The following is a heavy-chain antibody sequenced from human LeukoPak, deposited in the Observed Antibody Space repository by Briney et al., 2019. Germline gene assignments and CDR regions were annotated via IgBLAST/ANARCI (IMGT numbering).Heavy chain of an antibody. CDR1: GGSLSTYY. CDR3: GRQTEAAAYWYFDL. V-gene: IGHV4-59*08. Sequence: SETLSLTCTVSGGSLSTYYWSWIRQPPGKGLEWIGYINYRGNTNQNPSLKSRVTISVDTSKNQFSLNLNSVTAADTAVYYCGRQTEAAAYWYFDLWGRGALVTVSS. D-gene: IGHD2-2*01. J-gene: IGHJ2*01. CDR2: INYRGNT.